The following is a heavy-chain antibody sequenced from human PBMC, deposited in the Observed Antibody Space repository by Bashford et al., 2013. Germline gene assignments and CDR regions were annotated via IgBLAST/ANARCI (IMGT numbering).Heavy chain of an antibody. CDR3: ASFGYCSGGVCLFDRLINY. V-gene: IGHV3-21*01. CDR2: ISSSGSDI. D-gene: IGHD2-15*01. Sequence: GSLRLSCAASGFTVSSNYMSWVRQAPGRGLEWVSSISSSGSDIYYADSVKGRFSVSRDNAKKSLFLEMNNLRAEDTALYYCASFGYCSGGVCLFDRLINYWGQGTLVTVSS. CDR1: GFTVSSNY. J-gene: IGHJ4*02.